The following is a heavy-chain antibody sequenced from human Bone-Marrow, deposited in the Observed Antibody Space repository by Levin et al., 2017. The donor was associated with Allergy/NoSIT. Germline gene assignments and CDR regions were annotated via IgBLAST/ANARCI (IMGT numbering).Heavy chain of an antibody. CDR1: GGTFSSYT. CDR3: ARDIEAAAADFDY. D-gene: IGHD6-13*01. CDR2: IIPILGIA. Sequence: SVKVSCKASGGTFSSYTISWVRQAPGQGLEWMGRIIPILGIANYAQKFQGRVTITADKSTSTAYMELSSLRSEDTAVYYCARDIEAAAADFDYWGQGTLVTVSS. V-gene: IGHV1-69*04. J-gene: IGHJ4*02.